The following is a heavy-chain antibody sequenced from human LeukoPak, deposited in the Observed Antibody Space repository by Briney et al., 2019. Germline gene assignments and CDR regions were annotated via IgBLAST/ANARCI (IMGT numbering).Heavy chain of an antibody. CDR2: TYYRSKWYN. V-gene: IGHV6-1*01. Sequence: SQTLSLTCAITGVSVSSNSAASNWIRQSPSRGLEWLGRTYYRSKWYNDYAVSVKSRITINPDTSKIQFSLQLNSVTPEDTAVYYCAREFSCLAPRYLDLWGPGTLVTVSS. CDR1: GVSVSSNSAA. CDR3: AREFSCLAPRYLDL. J-gene: IGHJ2*01.